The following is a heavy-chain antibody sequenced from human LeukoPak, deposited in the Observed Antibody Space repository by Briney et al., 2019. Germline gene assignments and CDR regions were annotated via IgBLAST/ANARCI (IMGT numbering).Heavy chain of an antibody. J-gene: IGHJ4*02. CDR3: ARSELLLGDNFDH. CDR2: ISYDGSKK. CDR1: GFPFSSYA. Sequence: GGSLRLSCAASGFPFSSYAIHWVRQAPGKGLEWVAVISYDGSKKFYADSMKGRVTISRDNSKNTLYLQMNSLRVEDTAVYYCARSELLLGDNFDHWGQGTLVTVSS. V-gene: IGHV3-30-3*01. D-gene: IGHD2-15*01.